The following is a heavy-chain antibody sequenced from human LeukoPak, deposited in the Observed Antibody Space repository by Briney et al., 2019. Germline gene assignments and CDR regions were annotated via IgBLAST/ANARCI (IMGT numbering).Heavy chain of an antibody. V-gene: IGHV3-74*01. Sequence: GGSLRLSCAASGFTFSSYWMHWVRQDPGKGLVWVSRINSDGSTTTYADSVKGRFTISRDNAKSTLYLQMNSLRAEDTAVYYCAREVSTIDYWGQGTLVTVSS. CDR1: GFTFSSYW. CDR2: INSDGSTT. CDR3: AREVSTIDY. D-gene: IGHD5/OR15-5a*01. J-gene: IGHJ4*02.